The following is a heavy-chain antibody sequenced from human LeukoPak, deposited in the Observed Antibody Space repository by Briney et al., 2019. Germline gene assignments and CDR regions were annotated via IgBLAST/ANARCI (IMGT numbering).Heavy chain of an antibody. D-gene: IGHD4-23*01. CDR3: AKDRSLDGGNSNGYFDS. V-gene: IGHV3-23*01. CDR2: ISGSAGST. CDR1: GFTFSSYA. J-gene: IGHJ4*02. Sequence: PGGSLGLSCAASGFTFSSYAMNWVRQAPGKGLEWVSIISGSAGSTYYADSVKGRFTISRDNSKNTLFLQMNSLRAEDTAVYYCAKDRSLDGGNSNGYFDSWGQGTLVTVSS.